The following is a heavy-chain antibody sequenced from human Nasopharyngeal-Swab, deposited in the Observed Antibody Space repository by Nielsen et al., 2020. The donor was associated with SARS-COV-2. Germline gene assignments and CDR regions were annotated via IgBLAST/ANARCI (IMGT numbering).Heavy chain of an antibody. CDR2: INHSGST. Sequence: SELLSPPCDVYGGSFSGYYWSWIRQRPGKGLEWIGEINHSGSTNYNPSLKSRVTISVDTSKNQFSLKLSSVTAADTAVYYCARDLPPLYYYYYGMDVWGQGITVTVSS. J-gene: IGHJ6*02. CDR3: ARDLPPLYYYYYGMDV. CDR1: GGSFSGYY. V-gene: IGHV4-34*01.